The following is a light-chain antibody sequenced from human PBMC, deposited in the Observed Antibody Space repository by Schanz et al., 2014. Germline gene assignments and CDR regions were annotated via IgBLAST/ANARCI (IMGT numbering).Light chain of an antibody. CDR1: QSISTY. CDR2: QAS. CDR3: QQYSSYPST. J-gene: IGKJ2*01. V-gene: IGKV1-5*03. Sequence: DIQMTQSPFILSASVGDRVTVTCRASQSISTYLAWYQQNPGKAPNPLIYQASTLQTGVPSRFSGTRSGTEFYLTITSLQPDDFATYYCQQYSSYPSTFGQGTKLDIK.